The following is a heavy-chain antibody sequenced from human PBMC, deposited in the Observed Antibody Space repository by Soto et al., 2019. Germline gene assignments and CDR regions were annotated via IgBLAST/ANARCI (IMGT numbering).Heavy chain of an antibody. Sequence: SETLSLTCTVSGGSISSYYWSWIRQPAGKGLEWIGRIYTSGSTNYNPSLKSRVTMSVDTSKNQFSLKLSSVTAADTAVYYCARDRGQLGMRSIQMGIGAFDIWGQGTMVTVS. J-gene: IGHJ3*02. CDR1: GGSISSYY. CDR3: ARDRGQLGMRSIQMGIGAFDI. D-gene: IGHD2-2*01. V-gene: IGHV4-4*07. CDR2: IYTSGST.